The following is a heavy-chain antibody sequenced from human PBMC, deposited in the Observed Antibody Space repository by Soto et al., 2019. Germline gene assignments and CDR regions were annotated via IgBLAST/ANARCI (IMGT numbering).Heavy chain of an antibody. CDR2: IYYSGST. CDR3: ARRYSSGWLVAFDI. CDR1: GGSTSSSSYY. D-gene: IGHD6-19*01. Sequence: SETLSLTCTVSGGSTSSSSYYWGWIRQPPGKGLEWIGSIYYSGSTYYNPSLKSRVTISVDTSKNQFSLKLSSVTAADTAVYYCARRYSSGWLVAFDIWGQGTMVTVSS. V-gene: IGHV4-39*01. J-gene: IGHJ3*02.